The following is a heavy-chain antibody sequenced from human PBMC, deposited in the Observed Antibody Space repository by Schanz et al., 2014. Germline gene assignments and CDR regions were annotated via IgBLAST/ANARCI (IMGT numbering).Heavy chain of an antibody. J-gene: IGHJ4*02. CDR1: GFTFSNYW. CDR2: ISHDGYST. D-gene: IGHD6-13*01. V-gene: IGHV3-64D*06. Sequence: EVQLVESGGGLVQPGGSLRLSCVASGFTFSNYWMTWVRQAPGKGLEYVSAISHDGYSTYYADSVKGRFTISRDNSKNTLYLQMSSLRAEDTAVYYCAKSQGSSFDSWGQGTLVTVSS. CDR3: AKSQGSSFDS.